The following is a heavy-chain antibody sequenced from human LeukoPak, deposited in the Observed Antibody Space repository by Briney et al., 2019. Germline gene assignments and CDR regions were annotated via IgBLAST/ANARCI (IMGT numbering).Heavy chain of an antibody. J-gene: IGHJ3*02. CDR3: ARAGLHLGLGAFDI. CDR1: GFTLRTYS. D-gene: IGHD3-16*01. CDR2: ISSSRSYI. Sequence: GGSLRLSCAASGFTLRTYSMNGIRKAPGKGLECVSTISSSRSYIYYADSVKGRLTISRDNATDSLYLQINNLSADDTAGYSCARAGLHLGLGAFDIWGQETMVSVS. V-gene: IGHV3-21*01.